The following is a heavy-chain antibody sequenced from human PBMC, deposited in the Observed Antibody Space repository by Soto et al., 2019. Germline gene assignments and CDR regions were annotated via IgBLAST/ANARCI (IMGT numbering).Heavy chain of an antibody. J-gene: IGHJ4*02. CDR3: ARDAVSFSDY. CDR1: GYTFTTYP. Sequence: QVQLVQSGGEEKKPGASVKLSCKTSGYTFTTYPMHWVRQAPGQGLEWMGWINADNGDTKYSEKFQGRVTITRDTSASAVYMELTRLGAQDTGFYYCARDAVSFSDYWGQGTRVTVSP. D-gene: IGHD2-8*01. V-gene: IGHV1-3*05. CDR2: INADNGDT.